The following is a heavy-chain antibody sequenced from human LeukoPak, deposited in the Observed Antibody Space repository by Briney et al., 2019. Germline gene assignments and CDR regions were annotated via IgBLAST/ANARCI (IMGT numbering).Heavy chain of an antibody. V-gene: IGHV3-7*05. CDR2: LKQDGSEK. Sequence: GGSLRLSCAASGFTFSSYWMSWVRQAPGKGLEGVANLKQDGSEKYYVDSVKGRFTISRDNAKNTLNLQMKSLRAEDTALYYCAKDQNYESSGYYGGFDYWGQGTLVTVSS. CDR3: AKDQNYESSGYYGGFDY. CDR1: GFTFSSYW. J-gene: IGHJ4*02. D-gene: IGHD3-22*01.